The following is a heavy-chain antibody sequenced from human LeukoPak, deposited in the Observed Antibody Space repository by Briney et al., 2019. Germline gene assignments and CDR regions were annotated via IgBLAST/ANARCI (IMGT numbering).Heavy chain of an antibody. V-gene: IGHV3-30-3*01. D-gene: IGHD6-6*01. Sequence: GRSLRLSCAASGFTFSSYAMHWVRQAPGKGLEWVAVISYGGSNKYYADSVKGRFTISRDNSKNTLYLQMNSLRAEDTAVYYCARDRGLYSSSYYFDYWGQGTLVTVSS. CDR2: ISYGGSNK. CDR3: ARDRGLYSSSYYFDY. J-gene: IGHJ4*02. CDR1: GFTFSSYA.